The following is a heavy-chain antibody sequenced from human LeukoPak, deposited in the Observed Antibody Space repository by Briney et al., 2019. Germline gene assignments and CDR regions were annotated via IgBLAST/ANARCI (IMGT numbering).Heavy chain of an antibody. Sequence: ASVKVSCKASGYTFTSYGISWVRQAPGQGLEWMGWISAYNGNTNYAQKLQGRVTMTTDTSTSTAYMELRSLRSDDTAVYYCARDLFITMVRGAPLDYWGQGTLVTVSS. D-gene: IGHD3-10*01. CDR3: ARDLFITMVRGAPLDY. J-gene: IGHJ4*02. V-gene: IGHV1-18*01. CDR1: GYTFTSYG. CDR2: ISAYNGNT.